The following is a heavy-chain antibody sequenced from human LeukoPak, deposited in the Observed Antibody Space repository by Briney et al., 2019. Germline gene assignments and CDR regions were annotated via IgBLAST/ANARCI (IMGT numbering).Heavy chain of an antibody. CDR1: GGSISSYY. CDR2: IYYSGST. CDR3: ARLNMVRGTNWFDP. D-gene: IGHD3-10*01. J-gene: IGHJ5*02. Sequence: SETLSLTCTVSGGSISSYYWSWIRQPPGKGLEWIGYIYYSGSTNYNPSLKSRVTISVDTSKNQFSLKPSSVTAADTAVYYCARLNMVRGTNWFDPWGRGTLVTVSS. V-gene: IGHV4-59*01.